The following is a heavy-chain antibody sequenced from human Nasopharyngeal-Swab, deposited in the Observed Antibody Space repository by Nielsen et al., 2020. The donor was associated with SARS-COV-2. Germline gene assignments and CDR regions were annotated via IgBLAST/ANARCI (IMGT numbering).Heavy chain of an antibody. J-gene: IGHJ5*02. D-gene: IGHD6-19*01. CDR3: VRAGIAVAGTWWFDP. CDR1: GFTFSSYD. V-gene: IGHV3-13*01. CDR2: IGTAGDT. Sequence: GGSLRLSCAASGFTFSSYDMHWVRQATGKGLEWVSAIGTAGDTYYPGSVKGRFTISRENAKNSLYLQMNSLRAGDTAVYYCVRAGIAVAGTWWFDPWGQGTLATVSS.